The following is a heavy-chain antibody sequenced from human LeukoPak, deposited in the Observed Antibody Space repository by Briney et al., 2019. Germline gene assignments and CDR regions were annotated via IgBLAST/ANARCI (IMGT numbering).Heavy chain of an antibody. CDR2: INHSGTT. D-gene: IGHD5-12*01. V-gene: IGHV4-34*01. CDR1: GGSFSGYY. Sequence: SETLSLTCAVYGGSFSGYYWSWIRQPPGKGLEWIGEINHSGTTYYNPSLKSRVTISVDTSKNEFSLKLTSVTAADTAVYYCARDDETGYVGNAFDSWGQGTMVTVSS. CDR3: ARDDETGYVGNAFDS. J-gene: IGHJ3*02.